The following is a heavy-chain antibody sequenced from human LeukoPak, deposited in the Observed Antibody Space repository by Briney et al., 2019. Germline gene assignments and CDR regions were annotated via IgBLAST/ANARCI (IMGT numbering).Heavy chain of an antibody. CDR3: ASRFYDSSGYYQAPFDY. D-gene: IGHD3-22*01. CDR1: GGSISSSSYY. V-gene: IGHV4-39*01. CDR2: IYYSGST. J-gene: IGHJ4*02. Sequence: SETLSLTCTVSGGSISSSSYYWAWIRQPPGKGLEWIGSIYYSGSTYYNPSLKSRVTISVDTSKNQFSLKLSSVTAADTAVYYCASRFYDSSGYYQAPFDYWGQGTLVTVSS.